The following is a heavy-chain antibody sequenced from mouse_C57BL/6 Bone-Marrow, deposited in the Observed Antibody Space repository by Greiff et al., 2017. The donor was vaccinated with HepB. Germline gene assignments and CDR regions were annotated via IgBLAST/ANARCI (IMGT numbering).Heavy chain of an antibody. CDR3: TAGYFDY. CDR2: IRLESDNYAT. CDR1: GFTFSNYW. J-gene: IGHJ2*01. V-gene: IGHV6-3*01. Sequence: EVKLMESGGGLVQPGGSMKLSCVASGFTFSNYWMNWVRQSPEKGLEWVAQIRLESDNYATHYAASVKGRFTISRDDSKSVVYLQMTNLRAEDTVIYYCTAGYFDYWGQGTTLTVSS.